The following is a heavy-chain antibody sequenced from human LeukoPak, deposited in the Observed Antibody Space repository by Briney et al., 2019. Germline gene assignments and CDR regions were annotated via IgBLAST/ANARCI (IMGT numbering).Heavy chain of an antibody. Sequence: GRSLRLSCAASGFTFDDYAMHWVRQAPGKGLEWVSGISWNSGSIGYADSVKGRFTISRDNAKNSLYLQMNSLRAGDTALYYCAKDLGGSSWYRDYYYYGMDVWGQGTTVTVSS. CDR2: ISWNSGSI. CDR1: GFTFDDYA. V-gene: IGHV3-9*01. D-gene: IGHD6-13*01. CDR3: AKDLGGSSWYRDYYYYGMDV. J-gene: IGHJ6*02.